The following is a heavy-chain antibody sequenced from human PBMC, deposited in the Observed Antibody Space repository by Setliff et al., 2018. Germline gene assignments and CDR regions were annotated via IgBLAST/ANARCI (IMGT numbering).Heavy chain of an antibody. J-gene: IGHJ4*02. CDR3: VLRPSNLFDY. V-gene: IGHV4-4*07. CDR2: VYTSGNT. Sequence: SETLSLTCTVSGASLTGNYWTWIRQPAGKGLEWIGRVYTSGNTNYNPYLKSRVTMSLDTYKNQFSLKLNSVTAADTAMYYCVLRPSNLFDYWGQGTLVTVSS. CDR1: GASLTGNY.